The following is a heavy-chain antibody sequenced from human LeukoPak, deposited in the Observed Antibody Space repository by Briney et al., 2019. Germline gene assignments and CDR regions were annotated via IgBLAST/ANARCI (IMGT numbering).Heavy chain of an antibody. CDR2: IYYSGST. D-gene: IGHD6-19*01. CDR1: GGSISSYY. J-gene: IGHJ5*02. Sequence: PSETLSLTCTFAGGSISSYYWSWLRQPPGQGLEWIGYIYYSGSTNYNPSLKRRVTISVDTSKNQFSLKLSPVTAADTAVYYCAREHRESSGWLLSLPGKFDPWGQGTLVTVSS. CDR3: AREHRESSGWLLSLPGKFDP. V-gene: IGHV4-59*01.